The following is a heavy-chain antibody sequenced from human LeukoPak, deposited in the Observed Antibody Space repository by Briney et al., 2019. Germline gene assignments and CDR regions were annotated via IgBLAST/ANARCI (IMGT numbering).Heavy chain of an antibody. D-gene: IGHD3-16*01. CDR2: ISGSGGTP. CDR1: GFTFSSIA. Sequence: GGPLRLSFEASGFTFSSIAMSWVRQAPGKGLEWVSTISGSGGTPYYAASVRGRFTISRDNSKNTLGLQMNSLRVDDTAIYYCIPRGILHSWGQGTLVTVSS. CDR3: IPRGILHS. V-gene: IGHV3-23*01. J-gene: IGHJ5*02.